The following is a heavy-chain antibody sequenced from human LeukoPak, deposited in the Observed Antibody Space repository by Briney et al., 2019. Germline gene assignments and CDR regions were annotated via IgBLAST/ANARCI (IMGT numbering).Heavy chain of an antibody. CDR2: ISAYNGNT. CDR1: GYTFTSYG. V-gene: IGHV1-18*01. CDR3: ARGGLYCGGDCSNFDY. J-gene: IGHJ4*02. D-gene: IGHD2-21*02. Sequence: WASVKVSCKASGYTFTSYGINWVRQAPGQGLEWMGWISAYNGNTNYAQKLQGRVTMTTDTSTSTAYMELRSLRSDDTAVYYCARGGLYCGGDCSNFDYWGQGTLVTVSS.